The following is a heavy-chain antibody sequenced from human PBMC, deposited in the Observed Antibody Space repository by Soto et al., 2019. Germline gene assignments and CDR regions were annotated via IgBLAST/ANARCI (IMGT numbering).Heavy chain of an antibody. CDR2: INHRGSA. CDR1: GASVSRTYW. J-gene: IGHJ4*02. Sequence: SETLSLTCAVSGASVSRTYWWSWVRQPPGKGPEWIGEINHRGSANYNPSLKSRVTISVDTSKNQFSLKLSSVTAADTAVYYCARHHDSWGQGTLVTVSS. CDR3: ARHHDS. V-gene: IGHV4-4*02.